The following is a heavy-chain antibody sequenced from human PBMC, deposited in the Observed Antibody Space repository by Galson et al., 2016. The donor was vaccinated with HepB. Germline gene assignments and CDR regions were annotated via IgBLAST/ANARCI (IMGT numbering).Heavy chain of an antibody. CDR3: ARDTLPFGSGWRVWFDA. J-gene: IGHJ5*02. CDR2: ISSRDDTA. Sequence: SLRLSCADSGFNFSNYAMSWVRQAPGEGLEWVAVISSRDDTAYYADSVKGRFTISRDKSKNTLYLQMNSLRVEDTALYYCARDTLPFGSGWRVWFDAWGEGTQVTVSS. CDR1: GFNFSNYA. D-gene: IGHD1-26*01. V-gene: IGHV3-23*01.